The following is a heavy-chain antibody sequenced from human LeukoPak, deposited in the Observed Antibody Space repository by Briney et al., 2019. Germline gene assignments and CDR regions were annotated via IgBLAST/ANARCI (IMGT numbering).Heavy chain of an antibody. V-gene: IGHV4-61*02. J-gene: IGHJ6*03. CDR3: AREEDIVVVPAALYYYYMDV. D-gene: IGHD2-2*01. CDR1: GGSISSGSYY. Sequence: PSRTLSLTCTVSGGSISSGSYYWSWIRQPAGKGLEWIGRIYTSGSTNYNPSLKSRVTISVDTSKNQFSLKLSSVTAADTAVYYCAREEDIVVVPAALYYYYMDVWGKGTTATVSS. CDR2: IYTSGST.